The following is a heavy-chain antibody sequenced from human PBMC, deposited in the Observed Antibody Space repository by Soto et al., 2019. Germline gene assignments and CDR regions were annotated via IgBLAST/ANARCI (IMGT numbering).Heavy chain of an antibody. V-gene: IGHV3-48*02. CDR1: GITFSSYN. D-gene: IGHD2-15*01. CDR2: ISKSSTTI. J-gene: IGHJ6*02. CDR3: AKDGGSFYYDGMDV. Sequence: EVQLVESGGGLVQPGGSLRLSCAASGITFSSYNMNWVRQAPGKGLEWIADISKSSTTINYADSVKGRFTISRDNAKNSLYLQMNSLRDEDTAVYYCAKDGGSFYYDGMDVWGQGTTVTVSS.